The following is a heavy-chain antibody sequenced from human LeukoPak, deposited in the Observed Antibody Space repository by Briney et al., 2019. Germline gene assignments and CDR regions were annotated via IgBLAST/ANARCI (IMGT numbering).Heavy chain of an antibody. CDR2: INAGNGNT. V-gene: IGHV1-3*01. CDR1: GYTFTSYG. D-gene: IGHD6-13*01. CDR3: ARERYSSSSDENWFDP. J-gene: IGHJ5*02. Sequence: ASVKVSCKASGYTFTSYGISWVRQAPGQRLEWMGWINAGNGNTKYSQKFQGRVTITRDTSASTAYMELSSLRSEDTAVYHCARERYSSSSDENWFDPWGQGTLVTVSS.